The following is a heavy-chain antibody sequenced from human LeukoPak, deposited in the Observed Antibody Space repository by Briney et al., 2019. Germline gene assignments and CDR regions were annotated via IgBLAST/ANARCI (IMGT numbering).Heavy chain of an antibody. J-gene: IGHJ4*02. Sequence: PGGSLRLSCAASGFTFSSYAMSWVRQAPGKGLEWVSAISSSGGSTYYADSVKGRFTISRDNPKNTLYLQMNSLRAEDTAVYYCAHISSSWPDYWGQGTLVTVSS. V-gene: IGHV3-23*01. CDR2: ISSSGGST. CDR3: AHISSSWPDY. CDR1: GFTFSSYA. D-gene: IGHD6-13*01.